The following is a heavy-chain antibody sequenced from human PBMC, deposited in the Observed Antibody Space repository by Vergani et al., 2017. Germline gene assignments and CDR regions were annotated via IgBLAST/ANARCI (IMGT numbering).Heavy chain of an antibody. CDR3: ASPQTVTTGGMEV. V-gene: IGHV1-69-2*01. J-gene: IGHJ6*02. Sequence: EVQLVQSGAEAKKPGATMKISCKVSGYTFTDNYMHWVKQAPGKGLEWMGLFDPEDGETIYAEKFKGRVTIAADTSTDTDHLVLSSLRSEDTAGYYCASPQTVTTGGMEVWGQGTTVIVSS. CDR2: FDPEDGET. CDR1: GYTFTDNY. D-gene: IGHD3-22*01.